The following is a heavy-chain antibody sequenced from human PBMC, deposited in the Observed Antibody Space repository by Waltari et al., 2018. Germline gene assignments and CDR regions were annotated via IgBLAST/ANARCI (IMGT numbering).Heavy chain of an antibody. V-gene: IGHV4-39*02. J-gene: IGHJ4*02. D-gene: IGHD3-16*02. CDR3: AGLLMGVGGVIIKNY. Sequence: IRKAPGNWLEWIGSIYYSGSTDYNPSLRSRVTTPGHTSKNHFTLKLSTMTAADTAVYYGAGLLMGVGGVIIKNYWSQRTLATVSS. CDR2: IYYSGST.